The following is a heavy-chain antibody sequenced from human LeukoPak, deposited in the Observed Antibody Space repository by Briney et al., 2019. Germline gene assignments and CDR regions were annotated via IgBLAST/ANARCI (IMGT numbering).Heavy chain of an antibody. J-gene: IGHJ4*02. CDR3: VRLRDGVSGSSRYYFDY. CDR1: GGSFSGYY. Sequence: SETLSLTCAVYGGSFSGYYWSWIRQPPGKGLEWIGEINHSGSTNYNPSLKRRVTISVDTSNNQFSLKLSSVPAADTAVYYCVRLRDGVSGSSRYYFDYWGQGTLVTVSS. V-gene: IGHV4-34*01. D-gene: IGHD3-10*01. CDR2: INHSGST.